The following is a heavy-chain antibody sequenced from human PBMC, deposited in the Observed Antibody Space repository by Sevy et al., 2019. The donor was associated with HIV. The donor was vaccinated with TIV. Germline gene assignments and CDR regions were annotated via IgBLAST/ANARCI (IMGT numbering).Heavy chain of an antibody. CDR1: GFAFSSHA. Sequence: GGSLRLSCAASGFAFSSHAMHWVRQAPGKGLEWVVVISYEGSETFYAASVEGRFTISRDNSKNTLSLQINSLRPEDTAVYYCARDGGYSIKWYPLYWGHGTLVTVSS. V-gene: IGHV3-30-3*01. CDR3: ARDGGYSIKWYPLY. D-gene: IGHD1-26*01. CDR2: ISYEGSET. J-gene: IGHJ4*01.